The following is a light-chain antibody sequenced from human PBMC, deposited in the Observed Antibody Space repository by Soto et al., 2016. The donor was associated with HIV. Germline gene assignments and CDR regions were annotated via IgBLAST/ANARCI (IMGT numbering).Light chain of an antibody. CDR2: QDT. CDR3: QAWDTNTGV. V-gene: IGLV3-1*01. Sequence: SYELTQPPSVSVSPGQTATITCSGDKLGDKYVCWYQQEPGQSPALLIYQDTIRPSGIPERFSGSISGNTATLTISGTQAMDEADYYCQAWDTNTGVFGGGTELTVL. J-gene: IGLJ2*01. CDR1: KLGDKY.